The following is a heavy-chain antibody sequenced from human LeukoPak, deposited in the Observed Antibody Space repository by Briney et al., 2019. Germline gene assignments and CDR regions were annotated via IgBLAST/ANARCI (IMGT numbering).Heavy chain of an antibody. V-gene: IGHV1-2*02. CDR2: INPNSGGT. CDR1: GYTFTGYY. CDR3: ARDLRYSSGWSASGMDV. J-gene: IGHJ6*03. Sequence: ASVKVSCKASGYTFTGYYIHWVRQAPGQGLEWMGWINPNSGGTNYAQKFQGRVTMTRDTSISTAYMELSRLRSGDTAVYYCARDLRYSSGWSASGMDVWGKGTTVTISS. D-gene: IGHD6-19*01.